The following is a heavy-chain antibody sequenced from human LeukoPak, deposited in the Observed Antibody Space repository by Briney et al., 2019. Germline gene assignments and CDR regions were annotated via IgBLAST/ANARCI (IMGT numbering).Heavy chain of an antibody. CDR1: GFTFSSYS. CDR2: ISSSSSYI. Sequence: GGSLRLSCAASGFTFSSYSMNWVRQAPGKGLEWVSSISSSSSYIYYADSVKGRFTISRDNAKNSLYLRMNSLRAEDTAVYYCARGTYYYDSSGYYPFDYWGQGTLVTVSS. D-gene: IGHD3-22*01. J-gene: IGHJ4*02. V-gene: IGHV3-21*01. CDR3: ARGTYYYDSSGYYPFDY.